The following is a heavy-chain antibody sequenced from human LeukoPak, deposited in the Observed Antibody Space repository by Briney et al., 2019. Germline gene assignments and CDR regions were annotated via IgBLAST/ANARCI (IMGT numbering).Heavy chain of an antibody. Sequence: SETLSLTCAVYGGSFSGYYWSWIRQPPGKGLEWIGEINHSGSTNYNPSLKSRVTISVDTSKNQFSLKLSSVTAADTAVYYCARAVGQYCTNGVCYTKDDAFDIWGQGTMVTVSS. J-gene: IGHJ3*02. CDR3: ARAVGQYCTNGVCYTKDDAFDI. CDR1: GGSFSGYY. V-gene: IGHV4-34*01. D-gene: IGHD2-8*01. CDR2: INHSGST.